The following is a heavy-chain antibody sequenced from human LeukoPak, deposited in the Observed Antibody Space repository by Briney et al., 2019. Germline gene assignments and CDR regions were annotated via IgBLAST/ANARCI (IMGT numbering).Heavy chain of an antibody. CDR3: ARERVFADYYGSGSPFVYGMDV. D-gene: IGHD3-10*01. J-gene: IGHJ6*04. CDR1: GGSISSYY. V-gene: IGHV4-59*01. Sequence: PSETLSLTCTVSGGSISSYYWNWIRQPPGKGLEWIGYIYYSGSTNYNPSLKSRVTISVDTSKNQFSLKLSSVTAADTAVYYCARERVFADYYGSGSPFVYGMDVWGKGTTVTVSS. CDR2: IYYSGST.